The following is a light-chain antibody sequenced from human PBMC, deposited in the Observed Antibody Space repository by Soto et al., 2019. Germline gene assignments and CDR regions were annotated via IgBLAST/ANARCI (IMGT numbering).Light chain of an antibody. CDR1: QTVSGSY. CDR2: GAS. CDR3: QQYGSSAWT. J-gene: IGKJ1*01. V-gene: IGKV3-20*01. Sequence: EIVLTQSPGTLYLSPGERATLSCSASQTVSGSYLAWYQQKPGKAPRLLIYGASSRATGIPDRFSGSGSGTAVTLTISRLEPEDLAVYYCQQYGSSAWTFGQGTKVEIK.